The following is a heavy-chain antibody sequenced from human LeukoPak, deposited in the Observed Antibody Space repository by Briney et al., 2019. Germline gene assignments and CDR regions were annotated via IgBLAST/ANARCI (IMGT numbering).Heavy chain of an antibody. CDR3: AKRDSSGSNYFAY. V-gene: IGHV3-23*01. D-gene: IGHD6-19*01. J-gene: IGHJ4*02. CDR1: GFTFAGCA. CDR2: FGRSGAGT. Sequence: SGGSLRLPCAASGFTFAGCAMSWVRQAPGKGLEWVSTFGRSGAGTFYADSVKGRFTISRDNSKNTLYLQMNSLRAEDTAVYYCAKRDSSGSNYFAYWGQGALVTVSS.